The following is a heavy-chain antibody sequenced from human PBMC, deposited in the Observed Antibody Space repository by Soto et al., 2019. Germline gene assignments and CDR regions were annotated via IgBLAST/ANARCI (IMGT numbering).Heavy chain of an antibody. D-gene: IGHD3-3*01. J-gene: IGHJ4*02. CDR1: GFTFSSSW. V-gene: IGHV3-74*01. Sequence: EVQLVESGGGLVKPGGSLRLSCAASGFTFSSSWMHWVRQVPGKGLVWVSRIKNDGSSTNYADSVKGRFTISRDNAKNTLYLQVSSLRVEDTAVYHCVRENFWSGWDWGQGTLVTVSS. CDR3: VRENFWSGWD. CDR2: IKNDGSST.